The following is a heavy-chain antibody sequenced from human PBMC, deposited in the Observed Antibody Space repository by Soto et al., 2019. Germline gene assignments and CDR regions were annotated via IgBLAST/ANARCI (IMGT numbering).Heavy chain of an antibody. CDR1: GYMFTSYA. V-gene: IGHV1-3*01. CDR3: ERDSRSP. Sequence: ASVKVSCKASGYMFTSYAIHWVRQAPGQRPEWMGWVSAANGNTSYAQKFQGRVTMTRDTSTSTVYMELSSLRSDDTAVYYCERDSRSPWGQGTMVTVSS. CDR2: VSAANGNT. J-gene: IGHJ3*01.